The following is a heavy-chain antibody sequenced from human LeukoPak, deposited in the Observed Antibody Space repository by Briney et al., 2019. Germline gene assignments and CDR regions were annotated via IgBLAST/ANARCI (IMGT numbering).Heavy chain of an antibody. CDR1: GFTFSSYA. CDR2: ISYDGSNK. J-gene: IGHJ5*02. D-gene: IGHD1-26*01. V-gene: IGHV3-30*01. CDR3: ARGGGSYYDNWFDP. Sequence: GRSLRFSCAASGFTFSSYAMHWVRQAPGKGIEWVAVISYDGSNKYYADSVKGRFTISRDNSKNTLYLQMNSLRAEDTAVYYCARGGGSYYDNWFDPWGQGTLVTVSS.